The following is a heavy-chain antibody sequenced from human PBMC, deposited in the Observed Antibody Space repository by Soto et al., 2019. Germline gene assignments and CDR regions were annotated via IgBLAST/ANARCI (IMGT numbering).Heavy chain of an antibody. J-gene: IGHJ6*02. Sequence: EVQLVESGGGLVQPGGSLRLSCAASGFTFSSYSINWVRQAPGKGLEWFSYITSDSSTISYADSVKGRFTVSRDNAKNSLYLQMNSLRDEDTAVYYSARGGSGVYGMDVWGQGTSVTVSS. V-gene: IGHV3-48*02. CDR3: ARGGSGVYGMDV. CDR2: ITSDSSTI. D-gene: IGHD2-15*01. CDR1: GFTFSSYS.